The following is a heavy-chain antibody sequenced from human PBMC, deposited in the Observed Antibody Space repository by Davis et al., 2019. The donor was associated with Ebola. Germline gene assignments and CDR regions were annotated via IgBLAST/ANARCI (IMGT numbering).Heavy chain of an antibody. J-gene: IGHJ4*02. Sequence: PGGSLRLSCAASGFSFSRTDMNWFRQAPGRGPEWVSNINGGGGDTYYADSVKGRFTISRDNSKNTLYLQMNSLTAEDTAVYYCSRDVQFEFYDYWGQGTLVTVSS. D-gene: IGHD3-10*01. CDR1: GFSFSRTD. CDR3: SRDVQFEFYDY. CDR2: INGGGGDT. V-gene: IGHV3-23*01.